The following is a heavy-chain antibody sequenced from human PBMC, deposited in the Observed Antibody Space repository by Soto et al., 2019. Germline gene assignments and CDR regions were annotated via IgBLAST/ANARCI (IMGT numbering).Heavy chain of an antibody. CDR3: ARDYDSSGYPRYYFDY. D-gene: IGHD3-22*01. V-gene: IGHV3-33*01. CDR1: GFTFSSYG. Sequence: PGGSLRLSCAASGFTFSSYGTHWVRQAPGKGLEWVAVIWYDGSNKYYADSVKGRFTISRDNSKNTLYLQMNSLRAEDTAVYYCARDYDSSGYPRYYFDYWGQGTLVTVSS. J-gene: IGHJ4*02. CDR2: IWYDGSNK.